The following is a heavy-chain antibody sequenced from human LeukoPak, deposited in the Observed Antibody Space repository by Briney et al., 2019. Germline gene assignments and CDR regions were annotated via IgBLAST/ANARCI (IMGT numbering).Heavy chain of an antibody. V-gene: IGHV3-30-3*01. CDR1: GVIFNDFA. J-gene: IGHJ4*02. Sequence: GGSLRLSCAASGVIFNDFAFNWVRQAPGKGLEWVAAVAFDGGNKYYADSVRGRLTISRDNSKNTLYLQMNSLRAEDTAVYYCARAGRADGDYHYFDYWGQGALVTVSS. D-gene: IGHD4-17*01. CDR3: ARAGRADGDYHYFDY. CDR2: VAFDGGNK.